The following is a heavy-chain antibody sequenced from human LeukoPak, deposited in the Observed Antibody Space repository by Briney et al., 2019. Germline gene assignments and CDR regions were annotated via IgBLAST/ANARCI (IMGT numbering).Heavy chain of an antibody. CDR2: IYPGDSDT. D-gene: IGHD6-13*01. CDR1: GYSFTSYW. Sequence: GESLKISCKGSGYSFTSYWIGWVRQMPGKGLEWMEIIYPGDSDTRYSPSFQGQVTISADKSISTAYLQWSSLKASDTAMYYCARLGDSSRHDNWFDPWGQGTLVTVSS. CDR3: ARLGDSSRHDNWFDP. J-gene: IGHJ5*02. V-gene: IGHV5-51*01.